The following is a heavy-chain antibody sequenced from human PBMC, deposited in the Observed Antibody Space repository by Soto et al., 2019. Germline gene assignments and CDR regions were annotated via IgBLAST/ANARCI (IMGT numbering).Heavy chain of an antibody. CDR2: ISWNSGSI. CDR1: GFTFDDYA. V-gene: IGHV3-9*01. J-gene: IGHJ4*02. D-gene: IGHD2-2*01. Sequence: EVQLVESGGGLVQPGRSLRLSCAASGFTFDDYAMHWVRQAPGKGLEWVSGISWNSGSIGYADSVKGRFTISRDNAKNSLYLQMNSLRAEDTALYYCAKDPQPLYQLLEVYFDYWGQGTLVTVSS. CDR3: AKDPQPLYQLLEVYFDY.